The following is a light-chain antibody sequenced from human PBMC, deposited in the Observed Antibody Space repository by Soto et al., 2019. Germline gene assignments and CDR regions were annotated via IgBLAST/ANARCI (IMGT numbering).Light chain of an antibody. CDR2: EGS. CDR1: SSDVGRYNL. V-gene: IGLV2-23*01. CDR3: CSYAGSNTLI. Sequence: QSALTQPASVSGSPGQSITISCTGTSSDVGRYNLVSWYQQHPGKAPKLMIYEGSKRPSGVSNRFSGSKSGNTASLTISGLQAEDEADYYGCSYAGSNTLIFGGGTKVTVL. J-gene: IGLJ2*01.